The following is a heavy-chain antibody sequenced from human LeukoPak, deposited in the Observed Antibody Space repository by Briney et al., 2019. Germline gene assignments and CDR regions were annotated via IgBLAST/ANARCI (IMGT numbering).Heavy chain of an antibody. CDR1: GFTFSTYW. CDR3: AKDIQGSY. Sequence: GGSLRLSCAASGFTFSTYWMTWVRQAPGKGPEWVANIKPDGSAKYYVDSVKGRFTISRENAKNSLYLQMNSLRAEDTAIYYCAKDIQGSYWGQGTLVTVSS. D-gene: IGHD2-21*01. V-gene: IGHV3-7*05. CDR2: IKPDGSAK. J-gene: IGHJ4*02.